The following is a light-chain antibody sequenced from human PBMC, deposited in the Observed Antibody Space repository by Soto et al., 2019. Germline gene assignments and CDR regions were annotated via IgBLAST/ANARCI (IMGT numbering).Light chain of an antibody. CDR3: ASWDDRLGAVI. V-gene: IGLV1-47*02. CDR1: SSNIGGTND. CDR2: SNN. Sequence: QSVLTQPPSASGTPGQRVFISCSGSSSNIGGTNDAYWYQQLPGAAPKLLMHSNNLRPSGVPERISGSKSGTSASLAISGLRSEDEAVYYCASWDDRLGAVIFGGGT. J-gene: IGLJ2*01.